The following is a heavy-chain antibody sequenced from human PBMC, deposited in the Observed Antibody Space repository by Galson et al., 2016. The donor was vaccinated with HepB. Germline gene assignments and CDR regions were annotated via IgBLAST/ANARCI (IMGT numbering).Heavy chain of an antibody. Sequence: SVKVSCKASGYTFTSYGITWVRQAPGQGLEWMGWINSYNGNRNFAQNLQGRITMTTDTSTNTAYMELRSLRSDDTAVYYCARGHTQTSTYSYGWDYSDYWGQGTLVTVSS. J-gene: IGHJ4*02. CDR2: INSYNGNR. CDR1: GYTFTSYG. CDR3: ARGHTQTSTYSYGWDYSDY. V-gene: IGHV1-18*01. D-gene: IGHD5-18*01.